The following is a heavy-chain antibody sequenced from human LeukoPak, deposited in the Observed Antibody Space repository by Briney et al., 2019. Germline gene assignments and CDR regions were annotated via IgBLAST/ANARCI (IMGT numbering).Heavy chain of an antibody. Sequence: SETLSLTCTVSGYSLISGYYWGWIRQPPGKGLEWIGTIRHSGTTYYNPSLKSRVTISIDSSKNQFSLKLSSVTAADTAVYYCARRSSPNWFDPWGQGTLVTVSS. CDR1: GYSLISGYY. CDR3: ARRSSPNWFDP. CDR2: IRHSGTT. D-gene: IGHD6-6*01. J-gene: IGHJ5*02. V-gene: IGHV4-38-2*02.